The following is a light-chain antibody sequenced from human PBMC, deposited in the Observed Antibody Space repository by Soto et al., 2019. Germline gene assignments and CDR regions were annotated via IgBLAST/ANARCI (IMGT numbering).Light chain of an antibody. V-gene: IGKV3-20*01. CDR1: RSVSNNY. CDR2: GAS. Sequence: EIVLTQSPGTLSLSPGDRATLSCRASRSVSNNYVAWYQQKPGQAPRLLIYGASSRATDIPRRFSGSGSGTDFTLTITRLEPEDFAVYYCQQYGSSPPTFGQGTKVESK. CDR3: QQYGSSPPT. J-gene: IGKJ1*01.